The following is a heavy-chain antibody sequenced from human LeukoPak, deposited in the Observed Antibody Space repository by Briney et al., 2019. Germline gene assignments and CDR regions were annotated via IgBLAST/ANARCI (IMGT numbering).Heavy chain of an antibody. D-gene: IGHD1-26*01. J-gene: IGHJ3*01. Sequence: SETLSLTCTVSGDSIRSYYWSWIRQPAGKGLEWIGRVYVTGNTNYSPSLESRVTMSVDTSKNQFSLKLSSVTAADTAVYYCARVRGILAYSAFDLWGQGTMVTVSS. CDR3: ARVRGILAYSAFDL. CDR1: GDSIRSYY. V-gene: IGHV4-4*07. CDR2: VYVTGNT.